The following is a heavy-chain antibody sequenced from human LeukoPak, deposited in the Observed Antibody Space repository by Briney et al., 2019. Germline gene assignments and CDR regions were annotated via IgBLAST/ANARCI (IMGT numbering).Heavy chain of an antibody. CDR2: IKQEGTET. V-gene: IGHV3-7*04. CDR1: GFTFSSTW. D-gene: IGHD6-19*01. Sequence: GSLRLSCAASGFTFSSTWMSWVRQAPGKGLEWVANIKQEGTETYYVDSVKARFTISRDNAKNSLFLQMNSLRVEDTAVYYCARALGYTTAWGFDYWGQGTLVTVSS. J-gene: IGHJ4*02. CDR3: ARALGYTTAWGFDY.